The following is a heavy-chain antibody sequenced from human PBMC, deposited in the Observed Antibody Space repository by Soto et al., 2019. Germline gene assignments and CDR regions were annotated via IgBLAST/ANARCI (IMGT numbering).Heavy chain of an antibody. CDR1: GFTLSDHN. V-gene: IGHV3-72*01. CDR3: ARPPQGGNNFHV. D-gene: IGHD2-15*01. CDR2: TRDKLNSYTT. J-gene: IGHJ6*02. Sequence: EVHVVESGGGLVQPGGSLRLSCVASGFTLSDHNMDWVRQAPGKGLEWVGRTRDKLNSYTTHYAASVRGRFTISRDDSKASLYLKMNRLKTEETAIYYCARPPQGGNNFHVRGHGTTVIVSS.